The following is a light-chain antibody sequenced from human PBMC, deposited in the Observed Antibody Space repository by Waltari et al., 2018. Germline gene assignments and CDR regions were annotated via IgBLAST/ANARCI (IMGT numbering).Light chain of an antibody. CDR2: AAS. V-gene: IGKV1-39*01. CDR1: QSICRY. CDR3: QQSYSTLT. Sequence: DIQXTXXXSSLSASVGXXXXITCRESQSICRYLNWYQLKPGQAPKLLIYAASSLQSGVPSRFSGSGSGTDFTLTISSLQPEDFATYYCQQSYSTLTFGQGTRLEIK. J-gene: IGKJ5*01.